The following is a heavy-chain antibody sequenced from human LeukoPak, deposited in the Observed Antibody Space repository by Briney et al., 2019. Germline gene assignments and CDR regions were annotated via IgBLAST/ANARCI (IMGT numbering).Heavy chain of an antibody. Sequence: GGSLRLSCAASGFTFSSYSMNWVRQAPGKGLEWVSYISSSSSTIYYADSVKGRFTISRDNAKNSLYLQMNSLRAEDTAVYYCARDLGIDYGSDDNWGQGTLVTVSS. CDR2: ISSSSSTI. CDR1: GFTFSSYS. D-gene: IGHD3-10*01. J-gene: IGHJ4*02. V-gene: IGHV3-48*04. CDR3: ARDLGIDYGSDDN.